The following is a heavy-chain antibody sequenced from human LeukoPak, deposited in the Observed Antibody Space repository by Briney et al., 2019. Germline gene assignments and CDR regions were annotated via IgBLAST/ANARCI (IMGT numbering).Heavy chain of an antibody. Sequence: GGSLRLSCAASGFTFSSYEMNWVRQAPGKGLEWVSYISGSGSTIYYADPVKGRFTISRDNAKNSLYLQMNSLRAEDTAVYYCARDQSTVGGPGYFDHWGQGTLVTVSP. V-gene: IGHV3-48*03. D-gene: IGHD4-11*01. J-gene: IGHJ4*02. CDR1: GFTFSSYE. CDR3: ARDQSTVGGPGYFDH. CDR2: ISGSGSTI.